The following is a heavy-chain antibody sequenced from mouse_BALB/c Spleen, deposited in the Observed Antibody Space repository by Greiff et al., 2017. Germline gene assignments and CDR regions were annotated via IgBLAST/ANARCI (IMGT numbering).Heavy chain of an antibody. J-gene: IGHJ2*01. Sequence: DVMLVESGGGLVQPGGSMKLSCVASGFTFSSYWMSWVRQSPEKGLEWVAEIRLKSDNYATHYAESVKGKFTISRDDSKSRLYLQMNSLRAEDTGIYYCTANWDGEDYWGQGTTLTVSS. D-gene: IGHD4-1*01. CDR1: GFTFSSYW. CDR3: TANWDGEDY. CDR2: IRLKSDNYAT. V-gene: IGHV6-3*01.